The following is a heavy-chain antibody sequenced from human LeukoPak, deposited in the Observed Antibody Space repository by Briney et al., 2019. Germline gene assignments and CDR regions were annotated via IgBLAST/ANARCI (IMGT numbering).Heavy chain of an antibody. Sequence: SETLSLTCTVSGGSISSSSYYWGWIRQPPGKGLEWIGSIYYSGSTYYNPSLKSRVTISVDTSKNQFSLKLSSVTAADTAVYYCARVRGYCTNGVCYMVGFDYWGQGTLVTVSS. J-gene: IGHJ4*02. CDR3: ARVRGYCTNGVCYMVGFDY. CDR1: GGSISSSSYY. V-gene: IGHV4-39*07. D-gene: IGHD2-8*01. CDR2: IYYSGST.